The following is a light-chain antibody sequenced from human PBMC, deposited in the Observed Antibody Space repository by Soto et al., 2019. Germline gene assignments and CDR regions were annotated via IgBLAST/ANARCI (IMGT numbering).Light chain of an antibody. J-gene: IGLJ2*01. V-gene: IGLV2-23*01. CDR1: SGDVGTYNL. CDR2: EGS. CDR3: SSYAGAVA. Sequence: QSALTQPASVSGSPGQSITISCTGTSGDVGTYNLVSWYQHHPGKAPKLMIYEGSNRPSGVSHRFSGSQSGNTASLTISGLQAEDEADYYCSSYAGAVAFGGGTTLTVL.